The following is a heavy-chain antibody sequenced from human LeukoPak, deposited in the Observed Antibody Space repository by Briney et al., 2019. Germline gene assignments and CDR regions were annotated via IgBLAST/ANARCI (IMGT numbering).Heavy chain of an antibody. D-gene: IGHD5-24*01. CDR1: GYSISSGYY. CDR3: ALRDGYNYYFDY. V-gene: IGHV4-38-2*01. CDR2: IYHSGST. Sequence: PSETLSLTCAVSGYSISSGYYWGWIRQPPGKGLEWIGRIYHSGSTYYNPSLKSRVTISVDTSKNQFSLKLSSVTAADTAVYYCALRDGYNYYFDYWGQGTLVTVSS. J-gene: IGHJ4*02.